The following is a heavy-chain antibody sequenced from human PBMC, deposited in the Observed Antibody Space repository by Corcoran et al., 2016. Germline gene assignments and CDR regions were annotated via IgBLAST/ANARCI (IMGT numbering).Heavy chain of an antibody. D-gene: IGHD2-15*01. CDR3: ASELGYCSGGICYGGVFDY. CDR2: ISHSEST. J-gene: IGHJ4*02. V-gene: IGHV4-34*01. Sequence: QLQLQQWGAGLLKPSETLSLTCAVYDGSFSGYYWSWIRQPPGKGLEWIGDISHSESTNYNQSPKRRVTISADTSKNQFSLKLTSVTAADTAVYYCASELGYCSGGICYGGVFDYWGQGTLVTVSS. CDR1: DGSFSGYY.